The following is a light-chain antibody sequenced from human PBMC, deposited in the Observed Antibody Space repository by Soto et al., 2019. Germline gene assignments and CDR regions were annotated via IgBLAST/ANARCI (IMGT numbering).Light chain of an antibody. CDR2: DVT. V-gene: IGLV2-8*01. J-gene: IGLJ3*02. CDR3: MCYAGGNNWV. Sequence: QSALTQPPSASGSPGQSVTISCTGTSSDVGTHGYVSWYQQHAGKAPQLIIYDVTKRPSGVPDRFSGSKSANTASLTVSGLQAEDEADYYCMCYAGGNNWVFGGGTKLTVL. CDR1: SSDVGTHGY.